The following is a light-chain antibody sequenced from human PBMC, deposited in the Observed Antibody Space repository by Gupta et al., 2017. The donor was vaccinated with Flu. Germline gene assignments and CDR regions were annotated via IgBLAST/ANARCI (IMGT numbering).Light chain of an antibody. CDR2: DDP. Sequence: GKNIGMQVVHWSRRQPGQAPFVVFYDDPDRPSGITGRCSGSNSGNTATLTISRVEAGDEAGYSCLVWDSSSDHPLVFGGWTKLTVL. J-gene: IGLJ2*01. V-gene: IGLV3-21*02. CDR3: LVWDSSSDHPLV. CDR1: NIGMQV.